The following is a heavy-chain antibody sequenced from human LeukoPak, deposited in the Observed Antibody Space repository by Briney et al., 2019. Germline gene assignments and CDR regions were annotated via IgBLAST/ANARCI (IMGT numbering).Heavy chain of an antibody. D-gene: IGHD6-19*01. Sequence: SETLSLTCTVSGGSISSYYWSWIRQPAGKGLEWIGRIYTSGSTNYNPSLRSRVTISVDKSKNQFSLKLSSVTAADTAVYYCARSLYSSGWYGSLDYWGQGTLVTVSS. V-gene: IGHV4-4*07. CDR1: GGSISSYY. J-gene: IGHJ4*02. CDR2: IYTSGST. CDR3: ARSLYSSGWYGSLDY.